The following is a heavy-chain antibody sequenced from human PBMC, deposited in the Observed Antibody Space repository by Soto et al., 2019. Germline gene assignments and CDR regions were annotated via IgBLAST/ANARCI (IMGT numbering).Heavy chain of an antibody. CDR3: ARPRTVRGVIRGYYFDY. J-gene: IGHJ4*02. CDR2: IYYSGST. Sequence: SETLSLTFTVSGFSLSSSSYYWGWVRQPPGKGLEWIGSIYYSGSTYYNPSLKSRVTISVDTSKNQFSLKLSSVTAADTAVYYCARPRTVRGVIRGYYFDYWGQGTLVTVSS. V-gene: IGHV4-39*01. CDR1: GFSLSSSSYY. D-gene: IGHD3-10*01.